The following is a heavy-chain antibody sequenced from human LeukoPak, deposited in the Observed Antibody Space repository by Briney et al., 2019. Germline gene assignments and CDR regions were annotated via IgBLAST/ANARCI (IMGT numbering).Heavy chain of an antibody. CDR3: ARPSASGSLRFAFDN. CDR2: IYNSGRT. CDR1: GVSISSTPYY. D-gene: IGHD3-10*01. V-gene: IGHV4-39*01. J-gene: IGHJ4*02. Sequence: SETLSLTCTGSGVSISSTPYYSGWLRQPPGQGQEWIGSIYNSGRTYYNPSLKIRVTISVDTSKDPFSLKLTTVTAADTAVYYCARPSASGSLRFAFDNWGQGSLVSASS.